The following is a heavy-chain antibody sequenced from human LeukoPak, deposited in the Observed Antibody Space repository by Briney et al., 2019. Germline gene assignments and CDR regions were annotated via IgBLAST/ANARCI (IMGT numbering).Heavy chain of an antibody. CDR3: AKSMVRGVIMAYYFDY. CDR1: GFTFSSYA. J-gene: IGHJ4*02. D-gene: IGHD3-10*01. V-gene: IGHV3-23*01. Sequence: GGSLRLSCAASGFTFSSYAMSWVRQAPGKGLEWVSAISGSGGSTYYADSAKGRFTISRDNSKNTLYLQMNSLRAEDTAVYYCAKSMVRGVIMAYYFDYWGQGTLVTVSS. CDR2: ISGSGGST.